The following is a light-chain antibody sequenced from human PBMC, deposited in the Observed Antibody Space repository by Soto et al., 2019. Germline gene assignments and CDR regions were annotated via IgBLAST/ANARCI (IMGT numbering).Light chain of an antibody. V-gene: IGKV3-15*01. J-gene: IGKJ1*01. CDR3: QQYNNWPPWT. CDR1: QSVSSN. CDR2: SVF. Sequence: EIVMTQSPATLSVSPGERATLSCRASQSVSSNLAWYQQKPGQAPRLLIYSVFTRATGIPARFRVSGSGTEYTLTNSSLQSEDFAVYYCQQYNNWPPWTFGKGTKVEI.